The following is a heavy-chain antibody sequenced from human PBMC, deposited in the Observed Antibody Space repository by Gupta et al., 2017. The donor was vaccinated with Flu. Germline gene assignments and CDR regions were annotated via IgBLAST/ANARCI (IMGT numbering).Heavy chain of an antibody. D-gene: IGHD2-2*01. CDR1: GFTFGDYA. V-gene: IGHV3-49*04. CDR2: IRTKAYGGTT. Sequence: EVQLVESGGGLVQPGRSLSLSCTASGFTFGDYALRWVRQAPGKGLEWVGFIRTKAYGGTTDYAASVKGRFTISRDDSKSIAYLQMSSLKTEDTALYYCTRDSDFELTYHHYGMDVWGQGTTVTVSS. CDR3: TRDSDFELTYHHYGMDV. J-gene: IGHJ6*02.